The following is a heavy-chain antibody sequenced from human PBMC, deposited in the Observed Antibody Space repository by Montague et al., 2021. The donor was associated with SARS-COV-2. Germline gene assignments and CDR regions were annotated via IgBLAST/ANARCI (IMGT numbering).Heavy chain of an antibody. Sequence: SVKVSCKASGYTFTSYGISWVRQAPGQGLEWMGWISAYNGNTNYAQKLQGRVTMTTDTSTSTAYMELRGPRSDDTAVYYCAREGYYYDSSGWGYYYYGMDVWGQGTTVTVSS. CDR1: GYTFTSYG. J-gene: IGHJ6*02. D-gene: IGHD3-22*01. CDR3: AREGYYYDSSGWGYYYYGMDV. V-gene: IGHV1-18*01. CDR2: ISAYNGNT.